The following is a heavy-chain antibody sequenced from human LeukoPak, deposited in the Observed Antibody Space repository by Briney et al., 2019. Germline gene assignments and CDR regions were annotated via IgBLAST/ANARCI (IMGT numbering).Heavy chain of an antibody. D-gene: IGHD3-22*01. J-gene: IGHJ4*02. CDR1: GGSISSSSYY. V-gene: IGHV4-39*07. Sequence: SETLSLTCTVSGGSISSSSYYWGWIRQPPGKGLEWIGSIYYSGSTYYNPSLKSRVTISVDTSKNQFSLKLSSVTAADTAVYYCARDITGESYYYDSSTFDYWGQGTLVTVSS. CDR3: ARDITGESYYYDSSTFDY. CDR2: IYYSGST.